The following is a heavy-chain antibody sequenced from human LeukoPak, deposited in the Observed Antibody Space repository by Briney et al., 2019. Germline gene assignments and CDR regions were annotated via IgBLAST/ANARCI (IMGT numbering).Heavy chain of an antibody. CDR3: ARDKAHSYGRYFDP. CDR1: GGSISTYY. CDR2: ISNGNT. V-gene: IGHV4-59*01. Sequence: SETLSLTCSVAGGSISTYYWNWIRQTTGKGLEWIGHISNGNTDYNPSLKSRVTISVDTSKNQFSLRLTSVTAADTGVYYCARDKAHSYGRYFDPWGQGALVIVSS. J-gene: IGHJ5*02. D-gene: IGHD5-18*01.